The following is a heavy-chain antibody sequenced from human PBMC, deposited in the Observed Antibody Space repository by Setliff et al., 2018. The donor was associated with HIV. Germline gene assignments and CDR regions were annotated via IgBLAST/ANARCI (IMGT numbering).Heavy chain of an antibody. CDR3: ATYSSSWPDY. V-gene: IGHV4-59*08. J-gene: IGHJ4*02. Sequence: SETLSLTCTVSGVSSSSHYWSWIRQPPGKGLEWIGYSYYSGSTNYNPSLKSRVTISVDTSKNQFSLKLSSVTAADTSVYYCATYSSSWPDYWGQGTLVTVSS. CDR1: GVSSSSHY. CDR2: SYYSGST. D-gene: IGHD6-13*01.